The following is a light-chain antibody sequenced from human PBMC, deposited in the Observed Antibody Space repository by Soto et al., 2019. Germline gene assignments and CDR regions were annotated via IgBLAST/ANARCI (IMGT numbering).Light chain of an antibody. J-gene: IGLJ3*02. V-gene: IGLV1-40*01. Sequence: QSVLTQPPSVSGAPGQRVTISCTGNSSNIGAGYDVHWYQQLPGKAPKLLIFGNSHRPSGVPDRFFGSKSGTSAPLAITGLQAEDEADYYCQSYDRSLSGSVFGGGTKLTVL. CDR3: QSYDRSLSGSV. CDR2: GNS. CDR1: SSNIGAGYD.